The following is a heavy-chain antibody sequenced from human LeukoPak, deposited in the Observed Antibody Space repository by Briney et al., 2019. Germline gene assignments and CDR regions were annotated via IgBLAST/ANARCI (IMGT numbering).Heavy chain of an antibody. J-gene: IGHJ4*02. Sequence: SETLSLTCAVYGGSFSGYYWSWIRQPPGKGLEWIGEINHSGSTNYNPSLKSRVTISVDTSKNQFSLKLSSLTAADTAVYYCARFVRYFDWLSPTYVDYWGQGTLVTVSS. D-gene: IGHD3-9*01. V-gene: IGHV4-34*01. CDR3: ARFVRYFDWLSPTYVDY. CDR2: INHSGST. CDR1: GGSFSGYY.